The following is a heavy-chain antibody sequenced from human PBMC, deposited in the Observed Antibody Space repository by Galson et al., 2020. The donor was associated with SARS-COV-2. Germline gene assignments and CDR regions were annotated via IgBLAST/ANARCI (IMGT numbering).Heavy chain of an antibody. Sequence: QLGESLKISCASSGFTFNNYPMHWVRQAPGKGLEYVSAISNNGGSTYYANSVKGRFTISRDNSKNTLYLQMGSLRTEDMGVYYCARVFSGYCISSSCYPMGPYYYYYIDVWGKGTTVTVSS. CDR1: GFTFNNYP. V-gene: IGHV3-64*01. CDR2: ISNNGGST. J-gene: IGHJ6*03. D-gene: IGHD2-2*01. CDR3: ARVFSGYCISSSCYPMGPYYYYYIDV.